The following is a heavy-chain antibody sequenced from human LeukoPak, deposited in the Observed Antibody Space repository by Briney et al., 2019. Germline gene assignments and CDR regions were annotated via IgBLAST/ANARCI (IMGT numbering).Heavy chain of an antibody. Sequence: GGSLTLSCAASGFSFSSYHMSWVRQAPGKELERVANIKRDGSEKYYVDSVKGRFTISRDNAKNSLYLQMNSLRAEDTAVYYCAREVNDYGANNGGWGQGTLVTVSS. CDR1: GFSFSSYH. J-gene: IGHJ4*02. CDR3: AREVNDYGANNGG. D-gene: IGHD4-23*01. CDR2: IKRDGSEK. V-gene: IGHV3-7*01.